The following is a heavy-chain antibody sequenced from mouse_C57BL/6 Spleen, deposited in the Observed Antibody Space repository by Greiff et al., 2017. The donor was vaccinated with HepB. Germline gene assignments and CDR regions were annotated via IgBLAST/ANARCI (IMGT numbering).Heavy chain of an antibody. J-gene: IGHJ4*01. V-gene: IGHV1-80*01. CDR2: IYPGDGDT. CDR3: ARDYYDAYYAMDY. CDR1: GYAFSSYW. D-gene: IGHD2-4*01. Sequence: VQLQQSGAELVKPGASVKISCKASGYAFSSYWMNWVKQRPGKGLEWIGQIYPGDGDTNYNGKFKGKATLTADKSSSTAYMQLSSLTSEDSAVYFCARDYYDAYYAMDYWGQGTSVTVSS.